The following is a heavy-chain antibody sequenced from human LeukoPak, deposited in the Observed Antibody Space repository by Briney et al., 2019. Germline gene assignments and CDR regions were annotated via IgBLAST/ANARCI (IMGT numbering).Heavy chain of an antibody. CDR3: ARAGVWPIAKFDY. CDR2: IYYSGST. J-gene: IGHJ4*02. D-gene: IGHD1-26*01. V-gene: IGHV4-39*07. Sequence: SETLSLTYTVSGGSISSSSYYWGWIRQPPGKGLEWIGSIYYSGSTYYNPSLKSRVTISVDTSKNQFSLKLSSVTAADTAVYYCARAGVWPIAKFDYWGQGTLVTVSS. CDR1: GGSISSSSYY.